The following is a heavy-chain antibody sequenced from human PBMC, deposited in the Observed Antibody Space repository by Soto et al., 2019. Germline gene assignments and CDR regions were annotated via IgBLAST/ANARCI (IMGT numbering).Heavy chain of an antibody. J-gene: IGHJ3*02. Sequence: PSETLSLTCSVSGGSVSSCNYYWSWIRQPPGKGLEWIGYIYYTGSTNYNPSLKSRVTISVDRSKNQFSLKLSSVTAADTAVYYCARGNYYDSSGYYHDAFDIWGQGTMVTVSS. CDR2: IYYTGST. CDR1: GGSVSSCNYY. D-gene: IGHD3-22*01. CDR3: ARGNYYDSSGYYHDAFDI. V-gene: IGHV4-61*01.